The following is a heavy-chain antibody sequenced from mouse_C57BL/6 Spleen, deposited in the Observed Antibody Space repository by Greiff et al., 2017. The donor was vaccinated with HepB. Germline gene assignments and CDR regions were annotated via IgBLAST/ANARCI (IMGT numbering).Heavy chain of an antibody. J-gene: IGHJ3*01. CDR2: INPSTGGT. D-gene: IGHD2-10*01. CDR1: GYSFTGYY. Sequence: VQLQQSGPELVKPGASVKISCKASGYSFTGYYMNWVKQSPEKSLEWIGEINPSTGGTTYNQKFKAKATLTVDKSSSTAYMQLKSLTSEDSAVYYCARSYYGNYVFAYWGQGTLVTVSA. CDR3: ARSYYGNYVFAY. V-gene: IGHV1-42*01.